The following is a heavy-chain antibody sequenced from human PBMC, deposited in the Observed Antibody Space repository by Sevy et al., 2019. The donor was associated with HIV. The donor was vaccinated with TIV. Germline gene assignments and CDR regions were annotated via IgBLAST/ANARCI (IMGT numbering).Heavy chain of an antibody. J-gene: IGHJ4*02. D-gene: IGHD6-13*01. Sequence: ASVKVSCKASGGTFSSYAISWVRQAPGQGLEWMGGIIPILGIANYAQKFQGRVTITADKSTSTAYMELSSLRSEDTAVYYCVRDLPGIAAAGFSALDYWGQGTLVTVSS. CDR3: VRDLPGIAAAGFSALDY. CDR1: GGTFSSYA. CDR2: IIPILGIA. V-gene: IGHV1-69*10.